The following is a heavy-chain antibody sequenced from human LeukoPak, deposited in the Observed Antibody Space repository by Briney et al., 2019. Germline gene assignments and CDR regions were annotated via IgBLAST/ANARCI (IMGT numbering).Heavy chain of an antibody. J-gene: IGHJ4*02. D-gene: IGHD3-3*02. CDR1: GGSISSSSYY. Sequence: PSETLSLTCTVSGGSISSSSYYWGWIRQPPGKGLEWIGSIYYSGSTYYNPSLKSRVTISVDTSKNQFSLKLSSVTAADTAVYYCARHVLGLIDYWGQGTLVTVSS. CDR3: ARHVLGLIDY. V-gene: IGHV4-39*01. CDR2: IYYSGST.